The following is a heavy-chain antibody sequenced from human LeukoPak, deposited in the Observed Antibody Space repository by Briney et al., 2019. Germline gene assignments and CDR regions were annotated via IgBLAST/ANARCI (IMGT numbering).Heavy chain of an antibody. CDR1: AYAFTGYY. D-gene: IGHD6-13*01. Sequence: ASVTVSCKASAYAFTGYYIHWIRQAPGQGLEWMGRINPNSGDTNSAQKFQGRVTMTRDTSISTAYMELGRLISDDTAMYYCARGPLIAAAGTWWGQGTLVTVSS. V-gene: IGHV1-2*06. CDR3: ARGPLIAAAGTW. CDR2: INPNSGDT. J-gene: IGHJ4*02.